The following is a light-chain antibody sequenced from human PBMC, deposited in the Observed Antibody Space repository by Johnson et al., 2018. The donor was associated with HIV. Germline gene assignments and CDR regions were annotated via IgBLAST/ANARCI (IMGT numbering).Light chain of an antibody. CDR3: GTWDSSLSAHYV. CDR2: DNT. CDR1: SSNIGNDS. V-gene: IGLV1-51*01. Sequence: QSVLTQPPSVSAAPGQRVTISCSGSSSNIGNDSVSWYQQLPGTAPKLLIYDNTKRPSGIPDRFSGSKSGTSATLGITGLQTGDEADYYCGTWDSSLSAHYVFGTGTKVTVL. J-gene: IGLJ1*01.